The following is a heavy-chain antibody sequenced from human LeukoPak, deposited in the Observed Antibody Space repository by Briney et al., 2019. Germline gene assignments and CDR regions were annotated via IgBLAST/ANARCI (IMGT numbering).Heavy chain of an antibody. CDR1: GFTFDDYP. V-gene: IGHV3-9*01. Sequence: TGGSLRLSCAASGFTFDDYPMPWVRQAPGKGLEWVSGISWNSGSIGYADSVKGRFTISRDNAKNSLYLQMNSLRAEDTALYYCAKALPPNYYYGMDVWGQGTTVTVSS. CDR3: AKALPPNYYYGMDV. J-gene: IGHJ6*02. CDR2: ISWNSGSI.